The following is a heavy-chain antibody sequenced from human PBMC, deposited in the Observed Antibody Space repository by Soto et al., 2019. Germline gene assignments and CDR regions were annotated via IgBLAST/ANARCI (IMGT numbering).Heavy chain of an antibody. CDR1: GYTFTNYY. Sequence: QVQLMQSGAEVKKPGASVRVSCKASGYTFTNYYVHWVRQAPGQGLEWMGFINPNGGSTTYAPKFQGRFTVTTDTSTRTVYMQLSSLRSEDTAVFYCGRSAPYDYWGQGTLVTVSS. J-gene: IGHJ4*02. CDR2: INPNGGST. CDR3: GRSAPYDY. V-gene: IGHV1-46*01.